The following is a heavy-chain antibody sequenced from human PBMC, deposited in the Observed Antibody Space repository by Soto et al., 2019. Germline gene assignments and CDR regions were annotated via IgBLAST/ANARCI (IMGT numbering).Heavy chain of an antibody. Sequence: PGGSLRLSCAASGFTVSSNYMSWVRQAPGKGLEWVSVIYSGGSTYYADSVKGRFTISRDNSKNTLYLQMNSLRAEDTAVYYCAAYSSSSWDYGMDVWGQGTTVTVSS. CDR1: GFTVSSNY. CDR3: AAYSSSSWDYGMDV. CDR2: IYSGGST. J-gene: IGHJ6*02. D-gene: IGHD6-6*01. V-gene: IGHV3-53*01.